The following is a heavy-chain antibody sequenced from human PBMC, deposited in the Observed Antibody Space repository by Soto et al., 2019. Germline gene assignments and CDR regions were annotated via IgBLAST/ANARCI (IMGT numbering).Heavy chain of an antibody. CDR1: GGTISDYY. CDR3: ARLHSTMVRGTRFDY. Sequence: LLPMPVTRTVDGGTISDYYCSWISKPQGKGLEWIGEINHSGSTNYNPSLKSRVTISVDTSKNQFSLKLSSVTAADTAVYYCARLHSTMVRGTRFDYWGQGTLVTVSS. D-gene: IGHD3-10*01. J-gene: IGHJ4*02. CDR2: INHSGST. V-gene: IGHV4-34*01.